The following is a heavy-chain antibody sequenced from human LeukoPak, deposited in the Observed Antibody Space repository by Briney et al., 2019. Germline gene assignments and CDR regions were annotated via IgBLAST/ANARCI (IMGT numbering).Heavy chain of an antibody. CDR3: ARDVVTMIGD. Sequence: PSETLSLTCTVSGGSISSSSYYWGWIRQPPGKGLEWIGSIYYSGSTYYNPSLKSRVTISVDTSKNQFSLKLSSVTAADTAVYYCARDVVTMIGDWGQGTLVTVFS. CDR2: IYYSGST. D-gene: IGHD3-22*01. J-gene: IGHJ4*02. V-gene: IGHV4-39*07. CDR1: GGSISSSSYY.